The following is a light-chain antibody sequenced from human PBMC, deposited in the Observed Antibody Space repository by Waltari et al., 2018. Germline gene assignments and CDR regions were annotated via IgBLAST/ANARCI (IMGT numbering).Light chain of an antibody. CDR2: RNN. Sequence: QSVLTQPPSASGTPGQRATIFCSGSTSNIGSNYVYWYQHLPGTAPKVLIYRNNQRPSGVPDRFSGSKSDTSASLAISGLRSEDDAHYYCAVWDDSLSGWVFGGGTKVTVL. J-gene: IGLJ3*02. V-gene: IGLV1-47*01. CDR1: TSNIGSNY. CDR3: AVWDDSLSGWV.